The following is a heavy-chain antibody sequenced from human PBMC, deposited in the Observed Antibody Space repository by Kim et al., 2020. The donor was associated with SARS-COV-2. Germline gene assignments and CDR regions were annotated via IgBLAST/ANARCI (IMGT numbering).Heavy chain of an antibody. J-gene: IGHJ4*02. CDR3: ARHVPITYYDILTGYSLSHYYFDY. CDR2: IYYSGST. Sequence: SETLSLTCTVSGGSISSSSYYWGWIRQPPGKGLEWIGSIYYSGSTYYNPSLKSRVTISVDTSKNQFSLKLSSVTAADTAVYYCARHVPITYYDILTGYSLSHYYFDYWGQGTLVTVSS. V-gene: IGHV4-39*01. CDR1: GGSISSSSYY. D-gene: IGHD3-9*01.